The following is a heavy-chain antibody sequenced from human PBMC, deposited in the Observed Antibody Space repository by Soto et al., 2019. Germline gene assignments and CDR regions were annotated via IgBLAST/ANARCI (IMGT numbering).Heavy chain of an antibody. J-gene: IGHJ4*02. Sequence: GGSLRFSCTASGFTFSNYAMSWVRQAPGKGLEWVSAITRTDSTYYADSVKGRFTISRDNSRNTLYLQMNSLGAEDAALYYCAKALVGEVGATDYWGQGTLVTVSS. CDR2: ITRTDST. CDR3: AKALVGEVGATDY. CDR1: GFTFSNYA. D-gene: IGHD1-26*01. V-gene: IGHV3-23*01.